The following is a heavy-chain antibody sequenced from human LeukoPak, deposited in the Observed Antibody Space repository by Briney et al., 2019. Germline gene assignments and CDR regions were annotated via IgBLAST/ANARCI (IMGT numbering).Heavy chain of an antibody. V-gene: IGHV3-53*01. D-gene: IGHD3-9*01. J-gene: IGHJ4*02. Sequence: GGSLRLSCAASGFTVSISYMNWVRQAPGKGLEWVSVIYSGGNTYYADSVKGRFTISRDNSKNTLYLQMNSLRAEDTAVYFCARGLAPVDYWGQGTLVTVSS. CDR3: ARGLAPVDY. CDR2: IYSGGNT. CDR1: GFTVSISY.